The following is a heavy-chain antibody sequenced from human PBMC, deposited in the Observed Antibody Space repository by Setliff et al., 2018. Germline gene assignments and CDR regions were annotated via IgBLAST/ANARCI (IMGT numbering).Heavy chain of an antibody. CDR3: ARLRKDYGDYYYFDY. CDR1: GFTFSTHA. V-gene: IGHV3-7*01. Sequence: GGSLRLSCGASGFTFSTHAMHWVRQAPGKGLEWVANIKQDGSDKYYVDSVKGRFTISRDNAKNSLYLQMNSLRAEDTAVYYCARLRKDYGDYYYFDYWGQGTLVTVSS. D-gene: IGHD4-17*01. CDR2: IKQDGSDK. J-gene: IGHJ4*02.